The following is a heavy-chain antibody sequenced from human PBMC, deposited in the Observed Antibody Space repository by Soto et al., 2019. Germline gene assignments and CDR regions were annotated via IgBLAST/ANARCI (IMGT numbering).Heavy chain of an antibody. CDR1: GFTVSSNY. CDR3: ASGILYGDYARTIDY. V-gene: IGHV3-53*01. J-gene: IGHJ4*02. CDR2: IYSGGST. D-gene: IGHD4-17*01. Sequence: GGSLRLSCAASGFTVSSNYMSWVRQAPGKGLEWVSVIYSGGSTYYADSVKGRFTISRDNSKNTLYLQMNSLRAEDTAVYYCASGILYGDYARTIDYWGQGTLVTFSS.